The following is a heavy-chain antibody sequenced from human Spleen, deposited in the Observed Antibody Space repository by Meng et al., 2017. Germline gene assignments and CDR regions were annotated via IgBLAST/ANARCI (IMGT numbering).Heavy chain of an antibody. D-gene: IGHD4-11*01. CDR2: INHSGST. V-gene: IGHV4-34*01. J-gene: IGHJ4*02. Sequence: QGQLQAWGVGLLKPSETLSLTCVVSGGSFSDYYWSWIRQPPGKGLEWIGEINHSGSTNYNPSLESRATISVDTSQNNLSLKLSSVTAADSAVYYCARGPTTMAHDFDYWGQGTLVTVSS. CDR3: ARGPTTMAHDFDY. CDR1: GGSFSDYY.